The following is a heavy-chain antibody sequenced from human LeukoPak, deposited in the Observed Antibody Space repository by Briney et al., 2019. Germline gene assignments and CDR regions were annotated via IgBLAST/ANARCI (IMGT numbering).Heavy chain of an antibody. CDR2: MNPNSGNT. D-gene: IGHD1-7*01. CDR3: ARGWYTNYFERAFDI. J-gene: IGHJ3*02. V-gene: IGHV1-8*03. Sequence: ASVKVSCKASGYTFTSYDINWVRQATGQGLEWMGWMNPNSGNTGYAQKFQGRVTITRNTSISTAYMELSSLRSEDTAVYYCARGWYTNYFERAFDIWGQGTMVTVSS. CDR1: GYTFTSYD.